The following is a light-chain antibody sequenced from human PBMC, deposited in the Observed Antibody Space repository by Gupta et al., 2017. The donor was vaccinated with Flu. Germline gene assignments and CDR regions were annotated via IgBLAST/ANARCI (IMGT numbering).Light chain of an antibody. J-gene: IGKJ2*01. Sequence: EIVLTQSPATLSLLPGERATLPCRASRSISNYIAWYQQQPGQAPRLLIYDASNRASAIPASFSGSGSGTDFTLTISSREPEDFAVYYCQQRSNWPPYTFGQGTNLEIK. V-gene: IGKV3-11*01. CDR3: QQRSNWPPYT. CDR2: DAS. CDR1: RSISNY.